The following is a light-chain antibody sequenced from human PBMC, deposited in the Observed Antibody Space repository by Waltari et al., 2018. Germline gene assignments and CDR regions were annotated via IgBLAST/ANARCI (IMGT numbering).Light chain of an antibody. V-gene: IGKV1-39*01. J-gene: IGKJ4*01. CDR1: ENVNNY. Sequence: DIQMTQSPSSLSASVGDSVPITCRASENVNNYLNWYQQKPGKAPKLLIYKASTLQSGVPSRFSGSGSGTDYTFTISSLQSEDVATYYCQHGYGTPLTFGGGTKVEIK. CDR3: QHGYGTPLT. CDR2: KAS.